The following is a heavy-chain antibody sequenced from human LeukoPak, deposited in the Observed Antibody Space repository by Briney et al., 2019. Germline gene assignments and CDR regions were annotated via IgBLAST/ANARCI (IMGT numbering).Heavy chain of an antibody. D-gene: IGHD3-22*01. CDR1: GFTFSSYS. CDR3: ARDSDYYDSSGYRGDY. J-gene: IGHJ4*02. V-gene: IGHV3-48*04. Sequence: GGSLRLSCAASGFTFSSYSMNWVRQAPGKGLEGVSYFSSSSSTIYYADSVKGRFTISRDSAKNSLFLQMNRLRAEDTAVYYCARDSDYYDSSGYRGDYWGQGTLVTVSS. CDR2: FSSSSSTI.